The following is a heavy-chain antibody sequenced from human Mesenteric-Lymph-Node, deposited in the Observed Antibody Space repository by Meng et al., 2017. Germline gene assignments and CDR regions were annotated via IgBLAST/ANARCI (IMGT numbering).Heavy chain of an antibody. CDR3: ARSPMGGCSSTSCMSGWFDP. V-gene: IGHV5-51*01. Sequence: GSLKISCTGSVYSLTTYGIGWGRQRPGQGLEWMGIIYPGDSDTRYSPSFPGQVTISADKSISTTYLQWSSLKASDTAMSYRARSPMGGCSSTSCMSGWFDPWGQGTLVTVSS. J-gene: IGHJ5*02. CDR1: VYSLTTYG. D-gene: IGHD2-2*01. CDR2: IYPGDSDT.